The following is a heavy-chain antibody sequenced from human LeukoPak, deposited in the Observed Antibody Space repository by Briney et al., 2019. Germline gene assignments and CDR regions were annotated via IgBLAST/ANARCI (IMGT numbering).Heavy chain of an antibody. J-gene: IGHJ6*03. D-gene: IGHD6-13*01. CDR2: ISSNGGST. CDR3: ARAGSSRYYDYYYYYMDV. V-gene: IGHV3-64*04. CDR1: GFTFSSYA. Sequence: GGSLRLSCAASGFTFSSYAMHWVRQAPGKGLEYVSAISSNGGSTYYADSVKGRFTISRDNSKNTLYLQMNSLRAEDTAVYYCARAGSSRYYDYYYYYMDVWGKGTTVTISS.